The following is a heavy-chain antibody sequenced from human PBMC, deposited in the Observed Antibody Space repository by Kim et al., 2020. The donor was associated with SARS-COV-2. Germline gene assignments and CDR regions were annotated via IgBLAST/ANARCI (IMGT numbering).Heavy chain of an antibody. J-gene: IGHJ3*02. CDR1: GGSISSYY. D-gene: IGHD3-22*01. CDR2: IYYSGST. V-gene: IGHV4-59*08. Sequence: SETLSPTCTVSGGSISSYYWSWIRQPPGKGLEWIGYIYYSGSTNYNPSLKSRVTISVDTSKNQFSLKLSSVTAADTAVYYCARASSGYYGDAFDIWGQGT. CDR3: ARASSGYYGDAFDI.